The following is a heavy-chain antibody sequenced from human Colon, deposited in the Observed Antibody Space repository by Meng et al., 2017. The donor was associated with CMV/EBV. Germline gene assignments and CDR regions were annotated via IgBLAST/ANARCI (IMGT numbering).Heavy chain of an antibody. J-gene: IGHJ6*02. CDR2: INPSGSRT. D-gene: IGHD2-2*01. V-gene: IGHV1-46*01. Sequence: ASVKVSCKASGYTFTTYDINWVRQAPGQGLEWMGIINPSGSRTSYGQRFQGRVTMTRDTSASTVYMELSSLRSEDTAVYYCAREGGYCSSNECQNSPFNYYYGMDVWGQGTTVTVSS. CDR3: AREGGYCSSNECQNSPFNYYYGMDV. CDR1: GYTFTTYD.